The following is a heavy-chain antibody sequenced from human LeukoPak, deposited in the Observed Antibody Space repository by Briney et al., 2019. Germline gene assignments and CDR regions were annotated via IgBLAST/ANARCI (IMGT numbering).Heavy chain of an antibody. J-gene: IGHJ1*01. D-gene: IGHD3-9*01. CDR3: AKDGAVGYDILTGYSPGYFQH. CDR2: ISGSGGST. CDR1: GLTFSSYA. Sequence: PGGSLRLSCAASGLTFSSYAMSWVRQAPGKGLEWVSAISGSGGSTYYADSVKGRFTISRDNSKNTLYLQMNSLRAEDTAVYYCAKDGAVGYDILTGYSPGYFQHWGQGTLVTVSS. V-gene: IGHV3-23*01.